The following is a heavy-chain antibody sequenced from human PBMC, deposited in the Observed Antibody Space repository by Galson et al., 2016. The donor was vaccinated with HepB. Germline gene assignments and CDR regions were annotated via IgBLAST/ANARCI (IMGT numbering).Heavy chain of an antibody. CDR2: ISDTGSTI. D-gene: IGHD3-22*01. CDR3: TCGPDSSGFYNTNDY. J-gene: IGHJ4*02. V-gene: IGHV3-48*03. Sequence: SLRLSCAASPSIFSRYEFNWVRQAPGQGLEWVSYISDTGSTIYYADSLRGRFTISRDNAKNSAFLQMNSLRAEDTAVYYCTCGPDSSGFYNTNDYWGQGTLVTVSS. CDR1: PSIFSRYE.